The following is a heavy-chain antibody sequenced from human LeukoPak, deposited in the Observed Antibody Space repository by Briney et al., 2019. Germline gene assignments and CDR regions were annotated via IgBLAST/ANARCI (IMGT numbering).Heavy chain of an antibody. D-gene: IGHD3-10*01. CDR3: GTEGSGSSISLYYFDY. J-gene: IGHJ4*02. Sequence: GESLKISCKGSGYSFTSYWIGWVRQMPGKGLEWMGIIYPGDSDTRYSPSFQGQVTISADKSTSTAYLQWSSLKASDTAMYYCGTEGSGSSISLYYFDYWGQGTLVTVSS. V-gene: IGHV5-51*01. CDR2: IYPGDSDT. CDR1: GYSFTSYW.